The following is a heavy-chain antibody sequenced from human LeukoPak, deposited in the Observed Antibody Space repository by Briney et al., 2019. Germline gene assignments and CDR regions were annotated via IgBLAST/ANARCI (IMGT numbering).Heavy chain of an antibody. V-gene: IGHV3-30*04. D-gene: IGHD2-2*01. CDR3: ARDLLPGAPDYFDY. CDR1: GFTFGSYA. J-gene: IGHJ4*02. CDR2: IAHDETNR. Sequence: GGSLRLSCAASGFTFGSYAMHWVRQAPGKGLEWVAVIAHDETNRFYADSVKGRFTISRDNSMNTLYLRMNSLRPEDAAVYLCARDLLPGAPDYFDYWGQGTLVTVSS.